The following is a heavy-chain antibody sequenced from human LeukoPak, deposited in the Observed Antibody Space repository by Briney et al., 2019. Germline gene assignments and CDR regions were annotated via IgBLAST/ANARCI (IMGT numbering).Heavy chain of an antibody. Sequence: SVKVSSKASGGTFSSYAISWVRQAPGQGLEWMGRIIPILGIANYAQKFQGRVTITADKSTSTAYMELSSLRSEDTAVYYCARDAEYCSSTSCYYDHWGQGTLVTVSS. V-gene: IGHV1-69*04. CDR3: ARDAEYCSSTSCYYDH. CDR2: IIPILGIA. D-gene: IGHD2-2*01. CDR1: GGTFSSYA. J-gene: IGHJ4*02.